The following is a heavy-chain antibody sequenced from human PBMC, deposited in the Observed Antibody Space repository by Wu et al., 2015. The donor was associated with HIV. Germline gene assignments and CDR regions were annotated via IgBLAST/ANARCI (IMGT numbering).Heavy chain of an antibody. Sequence: QVQLVQSGAEVKKPGSSVKVSCKASGGTFSSYAISWVRQAPGQGLEWMGRIIPIFGTANYAQKFQGRVTITADESTSTAYMELSSLRSEDTAVYYCARDLTPVRYFDPDRHYYYGMDVWGQGTTVTVSS. D-gene: IGHD3-9*01. CDR2: IIPIFGTA. CDR3: ARDLTPVRYFDPDRHYYYGMDV. V-gene: IGHV1-69*13. J-gene: IGHJ6*02. CDR1: GGTFSSYA.